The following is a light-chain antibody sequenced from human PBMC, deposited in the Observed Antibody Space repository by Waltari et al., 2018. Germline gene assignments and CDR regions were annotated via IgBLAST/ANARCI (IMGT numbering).Light chain of an antibody. CDR2: YAS. V-gene: IGKV3-11*01. J-gene: IGKJ4*01. Sequence: EIVLTQSPATLSLSPGERATLSCMASQSVNTYLAWYQQRPGQAPRLLIYYASNRATGIPARFSGSGSGTDFTLTISSLEPEDFAVYYCQQRTNWPPLTFGGGTKVEIK. CDR3: QQRTNWPPLT. CDR1: QSVNTY.